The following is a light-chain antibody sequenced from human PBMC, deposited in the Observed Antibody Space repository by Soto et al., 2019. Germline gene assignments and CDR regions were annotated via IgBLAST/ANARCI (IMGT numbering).Light chain of an antibody. Sequence: DIVMTQSPDSLAVSLGERATINCTSSQSVLYSSNNKNYLAWYQQKPGQPPKLLIYWASTRESGVPDRFSGSGSGTEFTLTISSLQAEDVAVYYCQQYDSTPHTFGQGNKLEIK. CDR3: QQYDSTPHT. V-gene: IGKV4-1*01. CDR2: WAS. J-gene: IGKJ2*01. CDR1: QSVLYSSNNKNY.